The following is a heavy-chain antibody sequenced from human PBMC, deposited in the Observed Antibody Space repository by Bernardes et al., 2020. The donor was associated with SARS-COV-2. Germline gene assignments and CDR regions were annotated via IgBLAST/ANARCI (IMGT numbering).Heavy chain of an antibody. CDR3: ARDYGRRDTKWLRFIVRWFDP. D-gene: IGHD5-12*01. V-gene: IGHV4-39*07. CDR1: GGSISSSSYY. J-gene: IGHJ5*02. Sequence: SETLSLTCTVSGGSISSSSYYWGWIRQPPGKGLEWIGSIYYSGSTYYNPSLKSRVTISVDTSKNQFSLKLSSVTAADTAVYYCARDYGRRDTKWLRFIVRWFDPWGQGTLVTVSS. CDR2: IYYSGST.